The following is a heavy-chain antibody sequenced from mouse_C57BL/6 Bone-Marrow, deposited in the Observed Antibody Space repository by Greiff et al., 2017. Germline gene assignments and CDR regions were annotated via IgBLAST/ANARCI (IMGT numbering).Heavy chain of an antibody. J-gene: IGHJ4*01. V-gene: IGHV1-26*01. CDR3: ARWDYGRAMDY. D-gene: IGHD1-1*01. CDR2: INPNNGGT. CDR1: GYTFTDYY. Sequence: EVQLQQSGPELVKPGASVKISCKASGYTFTDYYMNWVKQSHGKSLEWIGDINPNNGGTSYNQKFKGKATLTVDKSSSTAYMELRSLTSEDSAVYYCARWDYGRAMDYWGQGTSVTVSS.